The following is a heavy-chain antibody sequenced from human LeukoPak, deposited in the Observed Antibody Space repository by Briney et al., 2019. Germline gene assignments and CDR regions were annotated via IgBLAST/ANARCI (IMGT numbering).Heavy chain of an antibody. CDR2: IFSRSESI. J-gene: IGHJ4*02. Sequence: GGSLRLSCAASGFTFGAYTINWVRQAPGKGLEWVSCIFSRSESILYADSVKGRFTISRDNAKNLLYLQMDSLRAEDTAVYYCATDRNSGKYYDYWGQGTLVTVSS. CDR3: ATDRNSGKYYDY. V-gene: IGHV3-21*06. D-gene: IGHD1-26*01. CDR1: GFTFGAYT.